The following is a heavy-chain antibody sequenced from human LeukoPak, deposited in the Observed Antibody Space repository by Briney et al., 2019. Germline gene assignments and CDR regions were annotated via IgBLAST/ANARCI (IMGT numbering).Heavy chain of an antibody. J-gene: IGHJ4*02. V-gene: IGHV5-51*01. D-gene: IGHD3-16*01. Sequence: GESLVTSYNCSGYFISSNWSCLGREMPAKGVEWVGIIYPGDSETTYSPSFQGEVTISADKSITTSYLQWGSLNASDTAMYYCARHPWGIKVADYWGQGTLVTVSS. CDR1: GYFISSNW. CDR3: ARHPWGIKVADY. CDR2: IYPGDSET.